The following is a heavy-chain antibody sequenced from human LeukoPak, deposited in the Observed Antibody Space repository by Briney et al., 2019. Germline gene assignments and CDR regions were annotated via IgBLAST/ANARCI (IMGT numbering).Heavy chain of an antibody. CDR3: ARDQAPSSVALWSGLVHDSFGMDV. D-gene: IGHD3-3*01. CDR1: GFTFSSYA. CDR2: ISGSGGST. Sequence: GGSLRLSCAASGFTFSSYAMSWVRQAPGKGLEWVSGISGSGGSTYYADSVKGRFTISRDNSKNTLYLQMNTLRAEDTAVYYCARDQAPSSVALWSGLVHDSFGMDVWGQGTTVTVSS. J-gene: IGHJ6*02. V-gene: IGHV3-23*01.